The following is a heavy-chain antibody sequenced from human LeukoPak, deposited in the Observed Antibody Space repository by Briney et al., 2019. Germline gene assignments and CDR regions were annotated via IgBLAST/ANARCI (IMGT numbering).Heavy chain of an antibody. D-gene: IGHD3-22*01. CDR1: GFTFSSYW. V-gene: IGHV3-7*01. CDR2: IKQDGSEK. CDR3: ARDSGYDSSGYYLDAFDI. Sequence: GGSLRLSCAASGFTFSSYWMSWVRQAPGKGLEWVANIKQDGSEKYYLDSVKGGFTISRDNAKNSLYLQMNSMRAEDTAVYYCARDSGYDSSGYYLDAFDIWGQGTMVTVSS. J-gene: IGHJ3*02.